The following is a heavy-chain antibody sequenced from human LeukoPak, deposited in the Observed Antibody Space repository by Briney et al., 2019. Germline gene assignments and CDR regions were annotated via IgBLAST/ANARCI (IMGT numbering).Heavy chain of an antibody. J-gene: IGHJ4*02. CDR1: GYSISSGYY. CDR3: ARVDWENCSGGSCYGYYFDY. D-gene: IGHD2-15*01. Sequence: SETLSLTCTVSGYSISSGYYWGWIRPPPGKGLEWIGSSYHSGSPYYNPSLKSRVTISVDMSKNQLSLNLTSVTAADTAVYYCARVDWENCSGGSCYGYYFDYWGQGTLVTVSS. V-gene: IGHV4-38-2*02. CDR2: SYHSGSP.